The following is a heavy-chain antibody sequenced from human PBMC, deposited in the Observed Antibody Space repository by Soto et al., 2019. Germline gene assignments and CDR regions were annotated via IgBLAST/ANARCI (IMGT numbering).Heavy chain of an antibody. CDR1: GYTFTSYY. Sequence: ASVKVSCKASGYTFTSYYMHWVRQAPGQGLEWMGIINPSGGSTSYAQKFQGRVTMTRDTSTSTVYMELSSLRSEDTAVYYCARDWNYDILTGYSPFDYWGQGTTVTVSS. CDR3: ARDWNYDILTGYSPFDY. D-gene: IGHD3-9*01. J-gene: IGHJ4*02. CDR2: INPSGGST. V-gene: IGHV1-46*01.